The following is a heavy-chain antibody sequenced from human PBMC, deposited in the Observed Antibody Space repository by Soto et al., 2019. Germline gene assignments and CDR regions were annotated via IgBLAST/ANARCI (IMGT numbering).Heavy chain of an antibody. CDR2: ITYDGSNK. CDR3: AKDRVGGTFYTPLGF. D-gene: IGHD1-7*01. CDR1: GFNFDNYG. V-gene: IGHV3-30*18. J-gene: IGHJ4*02. Sequence: AGGSLRLSCQASGFNFDNYGMHWVRQAPGKGLEWVAVITYDGSNKYYADSVKGRFTISRDNSKNTLSLHLNTLKPEDMAVYHCAKDRVGGTFYTPLGFWGQGTLVTVSS.